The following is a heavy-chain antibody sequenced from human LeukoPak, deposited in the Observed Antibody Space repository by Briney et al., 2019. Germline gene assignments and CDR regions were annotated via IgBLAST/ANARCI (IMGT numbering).Heavy chain of an antibody. V-gene: IGHV3-30-3*01. Sequence: TGGSLRLSCAASGFTFSSYAMHWVRQAPGKGLEWVAVISYDGSNKYYADSVKGRFTISRDNSKNTLCLQMNSLRAEDTAVYYCARDDSYYYDSSGYYFEGYTDYWGQGTLVTVSS. CDR1: GFTFSSYA. D-gene: IGHD3-22*01. CDR2: ISYDGSNK. CDR3: ARDDSYYYDSSGYYFEGYTDY. J-gene: IGHJ4*02.